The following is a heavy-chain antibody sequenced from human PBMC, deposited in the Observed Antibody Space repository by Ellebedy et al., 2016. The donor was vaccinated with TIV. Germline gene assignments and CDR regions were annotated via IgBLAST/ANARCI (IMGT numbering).Heavy chain of an antibody. CDR1: GFSFSVYW. CDR3: ARDPGYSSSWYRFDP. D-gene: IGHD6-13*01. CDR2: IDSDGSST. J-gene: IGHJ5*02. Sequence: GESLKISCAASGFSFSVYWMHWVRQAPGKGLVWVSRIDSDGSSTTYADSVKGRFTISRDNSKNMLYLQMNSLRDEDTAVYYCARDPGYSSSWYRFDPWGQGTLVTVSS. V-gene: IGHV3-74*01.